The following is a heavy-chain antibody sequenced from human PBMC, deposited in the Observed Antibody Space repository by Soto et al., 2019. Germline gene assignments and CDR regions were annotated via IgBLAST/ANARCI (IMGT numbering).Heavy chain of an antibody. D-gene: IGHD2-2*01. Sequence: GASVKVSCKASGGTFNNYVINWVRQAPGQGLEWMAGIIPIFGTPNYAQKFQGRVTITADKSTSTAYMELNSLRSEDTAVYYCAGRCDGTNCLAHFDYWGQGTLVTDSS. J-gene: IGHJ4*02. V-gene: IGHV1-69*06. CDR3: AGRCDGTNCLAHFDY. CDR1: GGTFNNYV. CDR2: IIPIFGTP.